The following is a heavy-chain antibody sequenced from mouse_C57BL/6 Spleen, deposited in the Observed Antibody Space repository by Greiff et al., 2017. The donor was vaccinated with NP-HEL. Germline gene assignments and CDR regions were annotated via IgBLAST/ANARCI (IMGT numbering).Heavy chain of an antibody. D-gene: IGHD2-3*01. Sequence: QVQLKESGPELVKPGASVKISCKASGYAFSSSWMNWVKQRPGKGLEWIGRIYPGDGDTNYNGKFKGKATLTADKSSSTAYMQLSSLTSEDSAVYFCARRADGWYFDVWGTGTTVTVSS. V-gene: IGHV1-82*01. CDR2: IYPGDGDT. CDR3: ARRADGWYFDV. J-gene: IGHJ1*03. CDR1: GYAFSSSW.